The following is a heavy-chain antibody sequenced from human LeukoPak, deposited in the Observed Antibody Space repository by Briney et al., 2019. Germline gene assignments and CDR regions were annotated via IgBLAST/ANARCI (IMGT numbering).Heavy chain of an antibody. CDR1: GFTFSSYS. J-gene: IGHJ6*02. CDR2: ISSSGSYE. CDR3: VSSSGIAAALGHNFYYYYGMDV. D-gene: IGHD6-13*01. V-gene: IGHV3-21*01. Sequence: GGSLRLSCAASGFTFSSYSMNWVRQAPGKGLEWVSSISSSGSYEYYADSLKGRLTISRDNAKSSLYLQMNSLRAEDTAVYFCVSSSGIAAALGHNFYYYYGMDVWGQGTTVTVSS.